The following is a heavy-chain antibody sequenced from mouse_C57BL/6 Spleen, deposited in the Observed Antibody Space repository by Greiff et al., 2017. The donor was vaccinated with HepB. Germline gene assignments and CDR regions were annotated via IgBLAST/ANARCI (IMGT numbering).Heavy chain of an antibody. CDR3: VGVTTGYFDY. V-gene: IGHV5-16*01. CDR2: INYDGSST. CDR1: GFTFSDYY. Sequence: EVKLVESEGGLVQPGSSMKLSCTASGFTFSDYYMAWVRQVPEKGLEWVANINYDGSSTYYLDSLKSRFIISRDNAKNILYLQMSSLKSEDTATYYCVGVTTGYFDYWGQGTTLTVSS. D-gene: IGHD2-3*01. J-gene: IGHJ2*01.